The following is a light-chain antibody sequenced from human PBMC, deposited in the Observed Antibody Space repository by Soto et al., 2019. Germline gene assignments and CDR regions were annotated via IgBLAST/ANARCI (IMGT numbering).Light chain of an antibody. V-gene: IGKV3-15*01. CDR3: QRSNNWPS. J-gene: IGKJ3*01. CDR1: LSVSSD. CDR2: DAS. Sequence: MALTQSPVTLSAYQGASAAVSGLASLSVSSDLAWDQQKPGQAPRLLIYDASTRATGIPARFSGSGSGTEFTLTISILQSEDFAVYYCQRSNNWPSFGPGTKVDI.